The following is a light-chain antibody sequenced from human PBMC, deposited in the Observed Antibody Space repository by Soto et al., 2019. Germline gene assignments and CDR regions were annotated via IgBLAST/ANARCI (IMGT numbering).Light chain of an antibody. CDR3: SSSITNNIVV. V-gene: IGLV2-14*01. CDR1: SSDVGDYNY. CDR2: EVS. Sequence: QSALTQPAPVSGSPGQSITISCTGTSSDVGDYNYVSWYQQHPGKAPKLIIYEVSHRLSGVSNRFSGSKSGHTASLTISGLQDDDEADYYCSSSITNNIVVFGGGTKLTVL. J-gene: IGLJ2*01.